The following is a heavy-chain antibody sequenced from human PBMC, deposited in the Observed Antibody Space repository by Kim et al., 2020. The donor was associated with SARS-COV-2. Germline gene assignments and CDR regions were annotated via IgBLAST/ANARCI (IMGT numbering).Heavy chain of an antibody. CDR3: ARGPSGVVVAASWFDP. Sequence: KFQGRVTMTRDTSISTAYMELSRLRSDDTAVYYCARGPSGVVVAASWFDPWGQGTLVTVSS. D-gene: IGHD2-15*01. V-gene: IGHV1-2*02. J-gene: IGHJ5*02.